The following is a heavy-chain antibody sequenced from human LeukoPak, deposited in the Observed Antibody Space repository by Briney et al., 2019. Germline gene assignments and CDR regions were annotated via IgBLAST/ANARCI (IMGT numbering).Heavy chain of an antibody. V-gene: IGHV3-11*01. CDR2: ISSSGSTI. D-gene: IGHD6-13*01. CDR1: GFTFSNYW. Sequence: GGSLRLSCAASGFTFSNYWMSWVRQAPGKGLEWVSYISSSGSTIYYADSVKGRFTISRDNAKNSLYLQMNSLRAEDTAVYYCARDGSSWYLDYWGQGTLVTVSS. CDR3: ARDGSSWYLDY. J-gene: IGHJ4*02.